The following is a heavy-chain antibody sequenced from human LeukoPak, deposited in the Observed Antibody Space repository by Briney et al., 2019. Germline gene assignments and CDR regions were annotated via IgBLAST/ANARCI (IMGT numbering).Heavy chain of an antibody. V-gene: IGHV4-34*01. D-gene: IGHD2-2*01. CDR3: ARRVGDGVFDP. CDR1: GGSLSGYY. J-gene: IGHJ5*02. CDR2: INHTGST. Sequence: SETLSLTCAVYGGSLSGYYWNWIRQPPGKGLEWIGEINHTGSTNYNPSLKSRVTISVDTSKNQFSLKLISLTAADTAVYYCARRVGDGVFDPWGQGTLVTVSS.